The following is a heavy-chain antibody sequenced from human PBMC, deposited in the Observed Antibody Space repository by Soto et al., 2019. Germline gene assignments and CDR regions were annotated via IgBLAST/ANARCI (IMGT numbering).Heavy chain of an antibody. CDR1: GFTFSSYA. V-gene: IGHV3-64D*06. Sequence: TGGSLRLSCSASGFTFSSYAMHWVRQAPGKGLEYVSLISSNGGSTYYADSVKGRFTISRDNSKNTLYLQMSSLRDEDTAVYYCVKVGFTYYFDYWGQGTLVTVS. J-gene: IGHJ4*02. CDR2: ISSNGGST. CDR3: VKVGFTYYFDY. D-gene: IGHD3-16*01.